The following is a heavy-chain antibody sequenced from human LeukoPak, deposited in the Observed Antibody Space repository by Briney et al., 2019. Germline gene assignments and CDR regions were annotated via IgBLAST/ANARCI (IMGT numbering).Heavy chain of an antibody. V-gene: IGHV4-59*01. CDR2: IYSSGRS. CDR1: GGSMNNYY. J-gene: IGHJ4*02. CDR3: ARVAVDSDVDF. Sequence: SETLSLTCTVSGGSMNNYYWNWIRQPPGKGLEWIGYIYSSGRSDSIPSLRSRVTISLDTSRNQFSLELRSVTAADTAVYYCARVAVDSDVDFWGQGTLVTASA. D-gene: IGHD6-19*01.